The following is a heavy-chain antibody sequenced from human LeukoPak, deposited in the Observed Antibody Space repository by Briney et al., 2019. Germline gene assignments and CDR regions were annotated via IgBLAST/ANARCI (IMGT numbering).Heavy chain of an antibody. V-gene: IGHV1-18*01. Sequence: GASVKVSCKASGYTFTSYGISWVRQAPGQGLEWMGWISAYNGNTNYAQKLQGRVTMTTGTSTSTAYMELRSLRSDDTAVYYCARDQDCSSTSCYLPAYYYGMDVWGQGTTVTVSS. CDR3: ARDQDCSSTSCYLPAYYYGMDV. J-gene: IGHJ6*02. CDR1: GYTFTSYG. D-gene: IGHD2-2*01. CDR2: ISAYNGNT.